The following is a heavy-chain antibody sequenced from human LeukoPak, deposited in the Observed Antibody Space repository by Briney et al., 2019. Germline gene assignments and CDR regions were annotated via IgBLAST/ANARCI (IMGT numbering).Heavy chain of an antibody. V-gene: IGHV4-30-2*01. Sequence: SETLSLTCTVSGGSISSGAYYWSWIRQPPGKGLEWIGYIYHSGSTYYNPSLKSRVTISVDRSKNQFSLKLSSVTAADTAVYYCAKGVGLWDWNSDSRSDYWGQGTLVTVSS. J-gene: IGHJ4*02. D-gene: IGHD1-7*01. CDR2: IYHSGST. CDR3: AKGVGLWDWNSDSRSDY. CDR1: GGSISSGAYY.